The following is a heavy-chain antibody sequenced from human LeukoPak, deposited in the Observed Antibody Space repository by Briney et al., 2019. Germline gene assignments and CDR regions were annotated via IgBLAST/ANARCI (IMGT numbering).Heavy chain of an antibody. D-gene: IGHD3-9*01. CDR3: ARGYYDILTGYYPFDY. J-gene: IGHJ4*02. V-gene: IGHV1-3*01. CDR2: INAGNGNT. CDR1: GYTFTIYA. Sequence: AASVKVSCKASGYTFTIYAMHWVRQAPGQRGERMGWINAGNGNTKYSQKFQGRVTITRDTSASTAYMELSSLRSEDTAVYYCARGYYDILTGYYPFDYWGQGTLVTVSS.